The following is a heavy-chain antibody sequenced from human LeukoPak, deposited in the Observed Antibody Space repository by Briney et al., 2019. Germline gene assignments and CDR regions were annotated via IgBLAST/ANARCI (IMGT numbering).Heavy chain of an antibody. CDR1: GGSISSYY. V-gene: IGHV4-59*01. Sequence: SETLSLTCTVSGGSISSYYWSWIRQPPGKGLEWIGYIYYSGSTNYNPSLKSRVTISVDTSKAQFSLKLSSVTAADTAVYYCARDKVGIAVAGTGVYYYYGMDVWGQGTTVTVSS. CDR2: IYYSGST. J-gene: IGHJ6*02. D-gene: IGHD6-19*01. CDR3: ARDKVGIAVAGTGVYYYYGMDV.